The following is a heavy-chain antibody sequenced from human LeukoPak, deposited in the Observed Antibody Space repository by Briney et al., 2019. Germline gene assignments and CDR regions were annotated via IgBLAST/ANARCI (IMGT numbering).Heavy chain of an antibody. CDR1: GFSFSSYW. J-gene: IGHJ4*02. CDR2: IKKDGSEK. V-gene: IGHV3-7*03. CDR3: AKDQVVVAATEVPEFDY. Sequence: TGGSLRLSRVGSGFSFSSYWMSWVRQAPGKGLEWVANIKKDGSEKYYVDSVKGRFTISRDNAKNSVYLQMNSLRAEDTAVYYCAKDQVVVAATEVPEFDYWGQGTLVTVSS. D-gene: IGHD2-15*01.